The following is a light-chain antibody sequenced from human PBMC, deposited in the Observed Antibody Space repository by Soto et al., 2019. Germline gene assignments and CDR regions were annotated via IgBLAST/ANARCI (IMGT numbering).Light chain of an antibody. CDR3: QHYGSSPVT. CDR1: QSVSSY. CDR2: GAS. Sequence: VVLTQTPATLSLSPGERATLSCRASQSVSSYLAWYQQKPGQAPRLLIYGASSRATGIPDRFSGSGSATDFTLTISRLEPEDFTLYYCQHYGSSPVTLGQGTRLEIK. J-gene: IGKJ5*01. V-gene: IGKV3-20*01.